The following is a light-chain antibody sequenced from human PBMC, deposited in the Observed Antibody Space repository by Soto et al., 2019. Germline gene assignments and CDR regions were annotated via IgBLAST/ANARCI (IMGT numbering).Light chain of an antibody. V-gene: IGKV3-15*01. Sequence: IVMTQSPATLSVSPGERATLSCKASQSISKNLAWYQQKPGQAPRLLIYAASTRATGIPARFSASGSGTEFTLTISSLQPEDFAVYYCQHYKNWPLMYTFGLGIKLETK. J-gene: IGKJ2*01. CDR1: QSISKN. CDR2: AAS. CDR3: QHYKNWPLMYT.